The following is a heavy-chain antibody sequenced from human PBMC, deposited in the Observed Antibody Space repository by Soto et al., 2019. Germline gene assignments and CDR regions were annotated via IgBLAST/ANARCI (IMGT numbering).Heavy chain of an antibody. J-gene: IGHJ4*02. CDR3: AREIWASSPFDY. V-gene: IGHV1-8*01. Sequence: QVQLVQSGAEVKKPGASVKVSCKASGYTFTSYDINWVRQATGQGLEWMGWMNPNTGNTGYAQKFQGRVTMTRNNSISTAYMELSSLRAEDAAVYYCAREIWASSPFDYWGQGTLVTVSS. CDR1: GYTFTSYD. CDR2: MNPNTGNT. D-gene: IGHD6-19*01.